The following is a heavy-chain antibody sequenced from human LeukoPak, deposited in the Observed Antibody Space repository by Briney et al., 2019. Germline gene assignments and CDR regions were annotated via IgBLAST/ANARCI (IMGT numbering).Heavy chain of an antibody. D-gene: IGHD2-21*02. CDR1: GDSIY. J-gene: IGHJ4*02. Sequence: SETLSLTCSVSGDSIYWSWVRQSPGKGLQWIGTVYYSGATNYNPSLASRVTMSLDMSKSQFSLKLSSVTAADTAIYYCAVVTPHPRYFDHWGQGTLITVSS. V-gene: IGHV4-59*01. CDR2: VYYSGAT. CDR3: AVVTPHPRYFDH.